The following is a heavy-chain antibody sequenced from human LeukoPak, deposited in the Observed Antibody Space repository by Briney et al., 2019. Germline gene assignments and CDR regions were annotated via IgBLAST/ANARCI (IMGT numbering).Heavy chain of an antibody. Sequence: GSSVKVSCKASGYTFTGYYMHWVRQAPGPGLEWMGWINPNSGGTNYAQKFQGRVTMTRDTSISTAYMELNRLRTDDTAVYYCARDVQQLANYYYYGLDVWGQGTTVTVSS. CDR1: GYTFTGYY. V-gene: IGHV1-2*02. CDR2: INPNSGGT. J-gene: IGHJ6*02. D-gene: IGHD6-13*01. CDR3: ARDVQQLANYYYYGLDV.